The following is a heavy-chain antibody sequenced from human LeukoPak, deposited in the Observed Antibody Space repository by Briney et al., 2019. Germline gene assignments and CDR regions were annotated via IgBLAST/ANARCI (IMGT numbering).Heavy chain of an antibody. CDR2: IYYSGST. CDR3: ARQTRYNWNDGGWFDP. Sequence: SETLSLTCTVSGGSISSYYWSWIRQPPGKGLEWSGYIYYSGSTNYNPSLKSRVTISVDTSKNQFSLKLSSVTAADTAVYYCARQTRYNWNDGGWFDPWGQGTLVTVSS. V-gene: IGHV4-59*01. CDR1: GGSISSYY. D-gene: IGHD1-20*01. J-gene: IGHJ5*02.